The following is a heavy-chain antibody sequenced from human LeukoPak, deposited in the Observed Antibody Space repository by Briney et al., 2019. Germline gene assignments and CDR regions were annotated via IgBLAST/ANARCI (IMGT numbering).Heavy chain of an antibody. CDR1: GFTFSAYT. Sequence: GGSLRLSCAASGFTFSAYTMNWVRQAPGKGLEWVSSITDGTNYKYYADSVKGRCTISRDNAKKSLHLQMNSLRAEDTAVYYCAELGITMIGGVWGKGTTVTISS. CDR2: ITDGTNYK. J-gene: IGHJ6*04. D-gene: IGHD3-10*02. V-gene: IGHV3-21*01. CDR3: AELGITMIGGV.